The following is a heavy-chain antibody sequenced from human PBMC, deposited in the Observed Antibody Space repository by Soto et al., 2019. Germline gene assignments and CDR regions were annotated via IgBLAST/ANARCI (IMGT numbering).Heavy chain of an antibody. J-gene: IGHJ4*02. CDR1: GFSLSYGVG. V-gene: IGHV2-5*02. CDR2: IFWDDEK. CDR3: LYGPYCGVDCYSD. D-gene: IGHD2-21*02. Sequence: QITLKESGPNLVKPTQTLTLTGTFSGFSLSYGVGVGWVRQPPVKALEWVGIIFWDDEKRYIPSLKDRISITLDTSQTQGILTLTNMDPLDTATYYWLYGPYCGVDCYSDWCQGNRVTGSS.